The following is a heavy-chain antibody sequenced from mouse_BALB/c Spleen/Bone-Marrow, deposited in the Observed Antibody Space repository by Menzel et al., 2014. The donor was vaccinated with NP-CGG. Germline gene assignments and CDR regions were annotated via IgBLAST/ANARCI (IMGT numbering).Heavy chain of an antibody. V-gene: IGHV1-7*01. J-gene: IGHJ4*01. CDR3: ARGNYEAMDY. D-gene: IGHD2-1*01. CDR2: INPSTGYT. Sequence: VQLQQSGAELAKPGASVKMSCTASGYTFTTYWMHWVKQRPGQGLEWIGYINPSTGYTAYNQKFKDKATLTADKSSNTAYMQLSSLTSEDAAVYYCARGNYEAMDYWGQGTSVTVSS. CDR1: GYTFTTYW.